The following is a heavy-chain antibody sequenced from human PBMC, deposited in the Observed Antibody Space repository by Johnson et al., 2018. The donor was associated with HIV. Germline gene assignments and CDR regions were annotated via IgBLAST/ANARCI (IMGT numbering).Heavy chain of an antibody. V-gene: IGHV3-66*01. Sequence: VLLVESGGGLVQPGGSLRLSCAASGFTVSRNYMSWVRLAPGMGLEWVSVIYIGGSTYYADSVKGRLTISRDNSKNTLYLQMNSLRAEDTAVYYCARDLVSLEDAFDIWGQGTMVTVSS. CDR1: GFTVSRNY. CDR2: IYIGGST. J-gene: IGHJ3*02. D-gene: IGHD3-16*02. CDR3: ARDLVSLEDAFDI.